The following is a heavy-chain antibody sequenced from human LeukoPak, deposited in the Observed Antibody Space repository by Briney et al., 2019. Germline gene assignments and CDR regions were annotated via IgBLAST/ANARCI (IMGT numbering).Heavy chain of an antibody. V-gene: IGHV3-7*01. CDR1: GFTFSSYW. J-gene: IGHJ4*02. CDR2: IEKDGSQI. Sequence: PGGSPRLSCTTSGFTFSSYWMSWVRQAPGKGLEWVANIEKDGSQIYYVDSVKGRFTISRDNAKNFLSLQMNSLRVEDTAVYHCARYDVTLHAGFDYWGQGTLVTVSS. CDR3: ARYDVTLHAGFDY. D-gene: IGHD4-23*01.